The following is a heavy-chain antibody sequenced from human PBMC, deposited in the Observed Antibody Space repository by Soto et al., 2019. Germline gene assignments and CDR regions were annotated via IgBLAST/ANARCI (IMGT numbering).Heavy chain of an antibody. J-gene: IGHJ4*02. CDR1: GFTFSDYY. CDR3: ARDSVYYGDYELNYFDY. D-gene: IGHD4-17*01. CDR2: MSSSSSYT. Sequence: QVQLVESGGGLVKPGGSLRLSCAASGFTFSDYYMSWIRQAPGKGLEWVSYMSSSSSYTNYADSVKGRFTISRDNAKNSLYLQMNSPRAEDTAVYYCARDSVYYGDYELNYFDYWGQGTLVTVSS. V-gene: IGHV3-11*05.